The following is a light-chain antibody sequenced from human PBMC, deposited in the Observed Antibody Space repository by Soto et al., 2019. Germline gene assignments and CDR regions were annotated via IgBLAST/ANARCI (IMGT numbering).Light chain of an antibody. J-gene: IGKJ1*01. Sequence: EIVLTQSPGTLSLSPGERATLSCRASQSVSSSSLAWYQQKRGQAPRLLIHDASSRATGIPARFSGSGSGTEFTLTISSLQSEDFAVYYCQQYKKWPRTFGHGTKVDIK. CDR1: QSVSSSS. CDR2: DAS. V-gene: IGKV3-15*01. CDR3: QQYKKWPRT.